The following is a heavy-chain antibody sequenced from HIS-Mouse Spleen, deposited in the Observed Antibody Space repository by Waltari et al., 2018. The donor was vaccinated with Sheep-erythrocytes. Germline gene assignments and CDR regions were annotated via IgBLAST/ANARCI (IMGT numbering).Heavy chain of an antibody. CDR1: CGSITSGGYY. J-gene: IGHJ4*02. CDR3: ARDRLGIFGY. D-gene: IGHD7-27*01. CDR2: IYYSGST. Sequence: QVQLQESGPGLVKPSQTLSLTCTVPCGSITSGGYYRSWIRQHPGKGLEWIGYIYYSGSTYYNPSLKSRVTISVDTSKNQFSLKLSSVTAADTAVYYCARDRLGIFGYWGQGTLVTVSS. V-gene: IGHV4-31*03.